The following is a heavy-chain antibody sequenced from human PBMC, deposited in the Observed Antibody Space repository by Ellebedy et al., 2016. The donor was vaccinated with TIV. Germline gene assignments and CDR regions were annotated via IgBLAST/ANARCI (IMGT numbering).Heavy chain of an antibody. D-gene: IGHD3-3*01. CDR1: GVTFSSYG. CDR3: AKEGAGSSYLSFYY. V-gene: IGHV3-30*18. J-gene: IGHJ4*02. CDR2: ISSDGGTD. Sequence: GESLKISXAASGVTFSSYGMHWVRQAPGKGLEWVAVISSDGGTDYYADSVKGRLTISRDNSKNTMFLQMNSLRAEDTAMYYCAKEGAGSSYLSFYYWGQGTLVTVSS.